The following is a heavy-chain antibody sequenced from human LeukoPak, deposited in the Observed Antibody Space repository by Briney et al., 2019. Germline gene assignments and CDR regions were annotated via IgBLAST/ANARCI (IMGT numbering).Heavy chain of an antibody. Sequence: SETLSLTCAVYGGSFSGYYWSWIRQPPGKGLEWIGEINHSGSTNYNPPLKSRVTISVDTSKNQFSLKLSSVTAADTAVYYCARGLYSSGWIDYWGQGTLVTVSS. V-gene: IGHV4-34*01. D-gene: IGHD6-19*01. CDR3: ARGLYSSGWIDY. J-gene: IGHJ4*02. CDR1: GGSFSGYY. CDR2: INHSGST.